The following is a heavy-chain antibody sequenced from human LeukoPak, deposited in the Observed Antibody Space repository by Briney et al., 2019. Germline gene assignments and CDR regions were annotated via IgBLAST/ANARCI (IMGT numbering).Heavy chain of an antibody. J-gene: IGHJ4*02. D-gene: IGHD1-26*01. CDR1: GFTVTTNY. CDR2: IYSGGYT. V-gene: IGHV3-66*01. CDR3: ARRLEYSGSKGVFDY. Sequence: GGSLRLSCAASGFTVTTNYMTWVRQAPGKGLEWVSIIYSGGYTDYADSVKGRFTISRDNSKNTLDLQMNSLRAEDTAVYYCARRLEYSGSKGVFDYWGQGALFAASS.